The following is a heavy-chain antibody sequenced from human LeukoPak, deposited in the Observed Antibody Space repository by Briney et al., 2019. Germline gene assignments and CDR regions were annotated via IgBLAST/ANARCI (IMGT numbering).Heavy chain of an antibody. CDR3: AKNRGGTYKYYMDV. D-gene: IGHD1-1*01. Sequence: GGSLRLSCAASGFTFSSYAMSWVRQAPGMGLEWLSYVSGSGGATYYAASVKGRFTISRDNSKNTVYLQMGSLRAEDTAVYYCAKNRGGTYKYYMDVWGNGTTVTVSS. CDR1: GFTFSSYA. J-gene: IGHJ6*03. CDR2: VSGSGGAT. V-gene: IGHV3-23*01.